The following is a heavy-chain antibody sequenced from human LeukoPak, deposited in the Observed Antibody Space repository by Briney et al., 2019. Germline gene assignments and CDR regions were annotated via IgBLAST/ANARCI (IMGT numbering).Heavy chain of an antibody. CDR1: SYTFTNYA. CDR3: ARPTTRGYSYGYYGY. J-gene: IGHJ4*02. CDR2: INPNSGGT. D-gene: IGHD5-18*01. V-gene: IGHV1-2*02. Sequence: ASVKVSCKASSYTFTNYAFTWVRQAPGQGLEWMGWINPNSGGTNYAQKFQGRVTMTRDTSISTAYMELSRLRSDDTAVYYCARPTTRGYSYGYYGYWGQGTLVTVSS.